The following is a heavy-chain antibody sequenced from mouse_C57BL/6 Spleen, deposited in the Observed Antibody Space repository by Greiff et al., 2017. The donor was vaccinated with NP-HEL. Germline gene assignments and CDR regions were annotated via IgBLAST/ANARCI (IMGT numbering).Heavy chain of an antibody. J-gene: IGHJ4*01. D-gene: IGHD1-1*02. CDR3: ARLWDYYAMEY. CDR1: GFTFSSYG. CDR2: ISSGGSYT. V-gene: IGHV5-6*01. Sequence: EVQRVESGGDLVKPGGSLKLSCAASGFTFSSYGMSWVRQTPDKRLEWVATISSGGSYTDYPDSVKGRFTISRDNAKNTLYLQMSSLKSEDTGIYYCARLWDYYAMEYWGQGTSVTVSS.